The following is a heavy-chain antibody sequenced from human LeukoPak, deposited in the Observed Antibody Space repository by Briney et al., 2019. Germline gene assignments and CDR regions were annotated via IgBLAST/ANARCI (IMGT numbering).Heavy chain of an antibody. J-gene: IGHJ6*02. Sequence: PGGSLRLSCAASVFTFSSYIVTWVPHAPGKGLEWVSSISDSGSTTYFADSVKGRFTISRDNSENTLYLQMSSLRAEDTAIYYCAKDSTVSGSYYGMDIWGQGTTVTVSS. CDR2: ISDSGSTT. CDR3: AKDSTVSGSYYGMDI. V-gene: IGHV3-23*01. CDR1: VFTFSSYI. D-gene: IGHD3-22*01.